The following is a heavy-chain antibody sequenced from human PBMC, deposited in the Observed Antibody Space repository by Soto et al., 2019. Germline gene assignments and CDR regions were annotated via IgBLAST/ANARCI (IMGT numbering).Heavy chain of an antibody. CDR3: ARGRVVVVPAAICRPRYYYYYYGMDV. J-gene: IGHJ6*02. CDR1: GGTFSSYA. D-gene: IGHD2-2*01. Sequence: ASVKVSCKASGGTFSSYAISWVRQAPGQGLEWMGGIIPIFGTANYAQKFQGRVTITADESTSTAYMELSSLRSEDTAVYYCARGRVVVVPAAICRPRYYYYYYGMDVWGQGTTVTVSS. V-gene: IGHV1-69*13. CDR2: IIPIFGTA.